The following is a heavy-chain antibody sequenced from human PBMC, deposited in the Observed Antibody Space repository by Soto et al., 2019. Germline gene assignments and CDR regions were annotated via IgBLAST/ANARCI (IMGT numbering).Heavy chain of an antibody. D-gene: IGHD3-10*01. V-gene: IGHV1-3*01. CDR2: INAGNGNT. Sequence: ASVKVSCKASGYTFTIYAMDCVLQAPGQRLEWMGWINAGNGNTKYSQKFQGRVTITRDTSASTAYMELSSLRSEDTAVYYCARSMVRGAGDAFDIWGQGTMVTVSS. J-gene: IGHJ3*02. CDR1: GYTFTIYA. CDR3: ARSMVRGAGDAFDI.